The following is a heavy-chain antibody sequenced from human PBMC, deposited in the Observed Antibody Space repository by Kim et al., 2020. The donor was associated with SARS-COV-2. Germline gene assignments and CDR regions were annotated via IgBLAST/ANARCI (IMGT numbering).Heavy chain of an antibody. CDR3: ARESGSGMDI. Sequence: GGSLRLFCAASGFTFSSYAMHWVRQAPGKGLEWVAVISYDGSNKYYADSVKGRFTISRDNSKNTLYLQMNSLRAEDTAVYYCARESGSGMDIWGQGTTVTVFS. D-gene: IGHD3-10*01. V-gene: IGHV3-30*04. CDR1: GFTFSSYA. J-gene: IGHJ6*02. CDR2: ISYDGSNK.